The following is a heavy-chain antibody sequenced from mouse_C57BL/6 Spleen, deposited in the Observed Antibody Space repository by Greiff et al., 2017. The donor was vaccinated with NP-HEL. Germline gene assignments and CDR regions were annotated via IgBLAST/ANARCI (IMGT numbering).Heavy chain of an antibody. D-gene: IGHD1-1*01. CDR2: FYPGSGSI. Sequence: VQLQQSGAELVKPGASVKLSCKASGYTFTEYTIHWVKQRSGQGLEWIGWFYPGSGSIKYNEKFKDKATLTADKSSSTVYMELSRLTSEDSAVYFCARHEADYGSSYEGYYAMDYWGQGTSVTVSS. V-gene: IGHV1-62-2*01. CDR1: GYTFTEYT. CDR3: ARHEADYGSSYEGYYAMDY. J-gene: IGHJ4*01.